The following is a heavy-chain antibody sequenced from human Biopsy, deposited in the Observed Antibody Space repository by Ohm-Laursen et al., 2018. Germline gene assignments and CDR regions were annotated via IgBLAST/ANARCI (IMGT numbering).Heavy chain of an antibody. Sequence: DTLSLTCTVSGGSISNNNYYWGWIRQPPGKGLEWIGSIFYRGSPHYKPSLKSRVNISVDTSKNQFSLKLNSVTAADTAVYYCARDYDTSGYYYVSWGQGTLVTVSS. CDR1: GGSISNNNYY. V-gene: IGHV4-39*01. CDR2: IFYRGSP. CDR3: ARDYDTSGYYYVS. J-gene: IGHJ5*02. D-gene: IGHD3-22*01.